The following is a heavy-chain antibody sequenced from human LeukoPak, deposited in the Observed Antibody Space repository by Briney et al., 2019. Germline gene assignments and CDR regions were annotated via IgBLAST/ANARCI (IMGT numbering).Heavy chain of an antibody. Sequence: GGSLRLSCAASGFTFSSYAMSWVRQAPGKGLEWVSAISGSGGSTYYADSVKGRFTISRDNSKNTLYLQMNSLRAEDTAVYYCAKDMALGWFGGSPMWFDPWGQGTLVTVSS. CDR3: AKDMALGWFGGSPMWFDP. D-gene: IGHD3-10*01. CDR1: GFTFSSYA. J-gene: IGHJ5*02. CDR2: ISGSGGST. V-gene: IGHV3-23*01.